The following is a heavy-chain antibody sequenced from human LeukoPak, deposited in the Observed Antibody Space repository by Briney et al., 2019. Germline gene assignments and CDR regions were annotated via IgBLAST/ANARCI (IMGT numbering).Heavy chain of an antibody. D-gene: IGHD3-9*01. Sequence: GGSLRLSCAASGFTFSSFAMNWVRQAPGKGLEWVSAISGSGGSTYYADSVKGRFTISRDNSKNTLYLQMNSLRAEDTAVYYCAKYDTTYGEVDYWGQGTLVTVSS. CDR2: ISGSGGST. V-gene: IGHV3-23*01. CDR3: AKYDTTYGEVDY. CDR1: GFTFSSFA. J-gene: IGHJ4*02.